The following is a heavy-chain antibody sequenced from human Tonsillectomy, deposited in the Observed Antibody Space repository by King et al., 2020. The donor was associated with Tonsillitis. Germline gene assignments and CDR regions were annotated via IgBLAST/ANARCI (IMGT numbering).Heavy chain of an antibody. CDR2: IYPGDSDT. D-gene: IGHD6-13*01. Sequence: QLVQSGAEVKKPGESLKISCKGSGYSFTSYWIGWVRQMPGKGLEWMGIIYPGDSDTRYSPSFQGQVTISADKSISTAYLQWSSLKASDTAMYYCARHSAAASPPPGGNNWFDPWGQGTLVTVSS. V-gene: IGHV5-51*01. CDR1: GYSFTSYW. J-gene: IGHJ5*02. CDR3: ARHSAAASPPPGGNNWFDP.